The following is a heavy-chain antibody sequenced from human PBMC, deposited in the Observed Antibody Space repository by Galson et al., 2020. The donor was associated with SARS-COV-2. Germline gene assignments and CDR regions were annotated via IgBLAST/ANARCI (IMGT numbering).Heavy chain of an antibody. D-gene: IGHD1-26*01. V-gene: IGHV3-48*01. Sequence: GGSLRLSCAASGFTFSSYSMNWVRQAPGKGLEWVSYISSSSSTIYYADSVKGRFTISRDNAKNSLYLQMNSLRAEDTAVYYCARASIQWELRINVNPPDYWGQGTLVTVSS. J-gene: IGHJ4*02. CDR3: ARASIQWELRINVNPPDY. CDR1: GFTFSSYS. CDR2: ISSSSSTI.